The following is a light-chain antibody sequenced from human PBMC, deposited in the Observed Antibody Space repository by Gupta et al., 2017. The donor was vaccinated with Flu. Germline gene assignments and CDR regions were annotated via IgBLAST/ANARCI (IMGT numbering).Light chain of an antibody. CDR2: GAS. J-gene: IGKJ2*01. V-gene: IGKV3-20*01. CDR1: QSVSSSY. Sequence: GTLSLSPRERVTLSCRASQSVSSSYLAWYQQKPGQAPRLLIYGASIRATGIPDRFSGSGSGTDFTLTISILEPEDFAVYYCQQYGSSPYTFGQGTKLEIK. CDR3: QQYGSSPYT.